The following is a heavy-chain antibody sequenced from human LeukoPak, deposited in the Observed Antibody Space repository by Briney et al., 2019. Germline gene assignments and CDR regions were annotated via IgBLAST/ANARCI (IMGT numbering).Heavy chain of an antibody. CDR1: GDSVSTNSS. D-gene: IGHD5-18*01. V-gene: IGHV6-1*01. CDR2: TYYRSKWYN. J-gene: IGHJ3*02. Sequence: SQTLSLTCVISGDSVSTNSSWNWIRQSPSRGLEWLGRTYYRSKWYNDNVVSVKGRINISPDTSKNQFSLHLNSVTPEDTAVYFCARGGQGDGYSADEAFDIWGQGTMVTVS. CDR3: ARGGQGDGYSADEAFDI.